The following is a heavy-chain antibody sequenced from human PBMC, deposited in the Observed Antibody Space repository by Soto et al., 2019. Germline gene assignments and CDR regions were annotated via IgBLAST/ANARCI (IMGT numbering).Heavy chain of an antibody. J-gene: IGHJ4*02. Sequence: EVQLVESGGDLVQRGGSLRLSCVASGFTVNVYSMNWGRQAPGKGLEWLSYITSDTKTIKYADSVKGLFTISRDNAKNSVYLQMNSLRDEDTAVYYCARSVEGHFDYWGQGTVVTVSS. V-gene: IGHV3-48*02. CDR3: ARSVEGHFDY. CDR2: ITSDTKTI. CDR1: GFTVNVYS. D-gene: IGHD6-19*01.